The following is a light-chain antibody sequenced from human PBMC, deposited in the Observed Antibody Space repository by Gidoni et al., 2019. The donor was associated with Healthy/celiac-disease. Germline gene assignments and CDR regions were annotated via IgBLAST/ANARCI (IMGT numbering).Light chain of an antibody. J-gene: IGKJ4*01. CDR3: QQFNNFALT. Sequence: AIQLTQSPSSLSSSVGDRVTITCRASQGISSALVWYQQKPGKAPKLLIYDASSLESGVPSRFSGSGSGTDFTLTISSLQPEDFATYYCQQFNNFALTFGGGTKVEIK. CDR2: DAS. CDR1: QGISSA. V-gene: IGKV1D-13*01.